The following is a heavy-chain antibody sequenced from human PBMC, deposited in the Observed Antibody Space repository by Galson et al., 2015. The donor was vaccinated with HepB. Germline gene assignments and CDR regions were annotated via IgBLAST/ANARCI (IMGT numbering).Heavy chain of an antibody. CDR3: ARDVLLTRHHSGSYFRLGGFDY. V-gene: IGHV3-33*01. Sequence: SLRLSCAASGFTFSSYGMHWVRQAPGKGLEWVAVIWYDGSNKYYADSVKGRFTISRDNSKNTPYLQMNSLRAEDTAVYYCARDVLLTRHHSGSYFRLGGFDYWGQGTLVTVSS. D-gene: IGHD1-26*01. CDR2: IWYDGSNK. CDR1: GFTFSSYG. J-gene: IGHJ4*02.